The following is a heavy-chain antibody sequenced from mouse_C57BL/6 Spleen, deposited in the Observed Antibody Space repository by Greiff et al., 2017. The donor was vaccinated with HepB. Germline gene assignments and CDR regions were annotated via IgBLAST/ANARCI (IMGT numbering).Heavy chain of an antibody. D-gene: IGHD2-5*01. CDR1: GYTFTTYP. Sequence: LQESGAELVKPGASVKMSCKASGYTFTTYPIEWMKQNHGKSLEWIGNFHPYNDDTKYNEKFKGKATLTVEKSSSTVYLELSRLTSDDSAVYYCARRAYYSNYERYFDVWGTGTTVTVSS. CDR2: FHPYNDDT. CDR3: ARRAYYSNYERYFDV. V-gene: IGHV1-47*01. J-gene: IGHJ1*03.